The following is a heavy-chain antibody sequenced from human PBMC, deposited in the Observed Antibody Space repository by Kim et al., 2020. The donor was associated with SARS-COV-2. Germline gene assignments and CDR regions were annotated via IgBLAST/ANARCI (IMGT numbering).Heavy chain of an antibody. CDR1: GYTLTELS. V-gene: IGHV1-24*01. Sequence: ASVKVSCKVSGYTLTELSMHWVRQAPGKGLEWMGGFDPEDGETIYAQKFQGRVTMTEDTSTDTAYMELSSLRSEDTAVYYCATSAIGSGRPLYYYYGMDVWGQGTTVTVSS. CDR3: ATSAIGSGRPLYYYYGMDV. D-gene: IGHD3-10*01. J-gene: IGHJ6*02. CDR2: FDPEDGET.